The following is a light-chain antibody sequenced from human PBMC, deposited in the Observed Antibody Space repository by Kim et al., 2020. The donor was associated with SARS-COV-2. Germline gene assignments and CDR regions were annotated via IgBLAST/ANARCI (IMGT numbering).Light chain of an antibody. J-gene: IGKJ1*01. V-gene: IGKV1-5*03. CDR3: QQYDTYPWT. CDR1: QSIHIS. Sequence: AAVGDRDTIACRASQSIHISLAGCQQKPGKAQKLLIYKASSLQSGVASRFSGSESGTEFTLTISRLQPDEFATYYCQQYDTYPWTFGQGTKVDIK. CDR2: KAS.